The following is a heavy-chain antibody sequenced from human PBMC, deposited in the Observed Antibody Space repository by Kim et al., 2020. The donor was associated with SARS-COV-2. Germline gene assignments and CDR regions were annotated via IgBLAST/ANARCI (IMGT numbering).Heavy chain of an antibody. CDR1: GFTFSSYW. V-gene: IGHV3-74*01. Sequence: GGSLRLSCAASGFTFSSYWMHWVRQAPGKGLVWVSRRNIDGSNTNYADSVKGRFTISRDNAKNTLYLQMSSLRVEDTAVYYCARPAVAATNWYFDLWGRGTLVTVSS. D-gene: IGHD6-19*01. CDR2: RNIDGSNT. CDR3: ARPAVAATNWYFDL. J-gene: IGHJ2*01.